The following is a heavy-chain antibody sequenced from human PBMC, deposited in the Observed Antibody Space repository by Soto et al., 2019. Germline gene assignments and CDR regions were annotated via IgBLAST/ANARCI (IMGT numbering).Heavy chain of an antibody. Sequence: GASVKVSCTASVYTFTIYGISWVRQAPGQGLEWMGGISAYNGNTNYAQKLQGRVTMTTDTSTSTVYMELRSLRSDDTAVDYCEREAVVVAATSVYYYYGMDVWGQGTTVTVSS. D-gene: IGHD2-15*01. CDR2: ISAYNGNT. CDR3: EREAVVVAATSVYYYYGMDV. CDR1: VYTFTIYG. J-gene: IGHJ6*02. V-gene: IGHV1-18*01.